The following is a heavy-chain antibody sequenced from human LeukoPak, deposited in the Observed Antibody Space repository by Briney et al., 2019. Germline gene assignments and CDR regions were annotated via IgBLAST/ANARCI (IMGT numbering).Heavy chain of an antibody. V-gene: IGHV3-7*02. CDR3: AGKLRVATFAEGSGIPFDY. Sequence: GRSLRLSCAASGFTFSNYWMSWVRQAPGKGLEWVANINQDGRDKYYVGSVKGRLTLSRDNAKNSLYLKMNSLRAEDTAMYYCAGKLRVATFAEGSGIPFDYWGQGTLVTVSS. D-gene: IGHD5-12*01. CDR1: GFTFSNYW. CDR2: INQDGRDK. J-gene: IGHJ4*02.